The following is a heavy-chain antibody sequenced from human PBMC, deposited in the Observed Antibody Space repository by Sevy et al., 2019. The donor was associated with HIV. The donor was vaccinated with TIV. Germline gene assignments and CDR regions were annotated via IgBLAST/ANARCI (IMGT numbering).Heavy chain of an antibody. CDR3: AKALNPALESMLQVNLRTLKGFDV. D-gene: IGHD2-8*01. Sequence: GGSLRLSCAASGFTFNTHAMNWVRQAPGKGLEWVSTISGPGYNTYYADSVKGRFTISRDNSQNTLHLQMNSLRADDTAVYYCAKALNPALESMLQVNLRTLKGFDVWRQGTMVTVSS. J-gene: IGHJ3*01. V-gene: IGHV3-23*01. CDR2: ISGPGYNT. CDR1: GFTFNTHA.